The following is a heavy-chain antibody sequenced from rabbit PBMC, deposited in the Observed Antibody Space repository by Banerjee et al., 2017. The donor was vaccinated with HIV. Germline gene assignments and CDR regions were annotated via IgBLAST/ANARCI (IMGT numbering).Heavy chain of an antibody. CDR1: GFSFSSSYW. CDR2: IYAGYNSI. J-gene: IGHJ4*01. CDR3: ARGFDIIYYTL. V-gene: IGHV1S40*01. Sequence: QSLEESGGDLVRPGASLTLTCTASGFSFSSSYWVCWVRQAPGKGLEWIACIYAGYNSIYYASWAKGRFTISKTSSTTVTLQMTSLTAADTATYFCARGFDIIYYTLWGPGTLVTVS. D-gene: IGHD8-1*01.